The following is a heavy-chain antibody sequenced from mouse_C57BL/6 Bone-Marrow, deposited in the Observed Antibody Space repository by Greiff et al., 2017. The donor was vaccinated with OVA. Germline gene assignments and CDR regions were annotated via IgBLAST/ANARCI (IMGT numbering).Heavy chain of an antibody. CDR3: ARGAGYFDV. J-gene: IGHJ1*03. CDR2: IDPSDSYT. V-gene: IGHV1-69*01. CDR1: GYTFTSYW. Sequence: QVQLQQPGAELVMPGASVKLSCKASGYTFTSYWMHWVKQRPGQGLEWIGEIDPSDSYTNYNQKFKGKSTFTVDKSSSTAYMQLSSLTSEDSAVYYCARGAGYFDVWGTGTTVTVSS.